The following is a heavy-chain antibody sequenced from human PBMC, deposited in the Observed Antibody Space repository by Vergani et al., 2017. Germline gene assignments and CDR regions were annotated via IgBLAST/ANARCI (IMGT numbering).Heavy chain of an antibody. D-gene: IGHD6-13*01. CDR2: INHSGST. V-gene: IGHV4-34*01. Sequence: QVQLQQWGAGLLKPSETLSLTCAVYGGSFSGYYWSWIRQPPGKGLGWIGEINHSGSTNYNPSLKSRVTISVDTSKNQFSLKLSSVTAADTAVYYCARGDYTIAAAGLYYYYGMDVWGQGTTVTVSS. CDR3: ARGDYTIAAAGLYYYYGMDV. CDR1: GGSFSGYY. J-gene: IGHJ6*02.